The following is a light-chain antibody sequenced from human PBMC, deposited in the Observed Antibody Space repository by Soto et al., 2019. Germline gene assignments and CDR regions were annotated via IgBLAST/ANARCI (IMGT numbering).Light chain of an antibody. CDR3: AAWDNSLSGRV. CDR1: SSNIGSNY. CDR2: DDN. Sequence: QAVVTQPPPASGTPGQKVTISCSGSSSNIGSNYVSWYQQLPGTAPKLLVFDDNQRPSGVPDRFSDAKSGTSASLAISGLRSEDEADYYCAAWDNSLSGRVFGGGTQLTVL. V-gene: IGLV1-47*02. J-gene: IGLJ3*02.